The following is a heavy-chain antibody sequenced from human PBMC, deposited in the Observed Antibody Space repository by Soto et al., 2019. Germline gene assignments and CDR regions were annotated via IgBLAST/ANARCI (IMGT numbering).Heavy chain of an antibody. D-gene: IGHD3-10*01. V-gene: IGHV5-10-1*01. Sequence: PGESLKISCKGSGYSFTSSWINWVRQMPGKGLEWMGRIDPSDSYTNYSPSFQGHVTMSTDKSISTAYLQWNSLKASDTAMYYCARGRNYASGSPFDYWGQGTLVTVSS. CDR1: GYSFTSSW. J-gene: IGHJ4*02. CDR2: IDPSDSYT. CDR3: ARGRNYASGSPFDY.